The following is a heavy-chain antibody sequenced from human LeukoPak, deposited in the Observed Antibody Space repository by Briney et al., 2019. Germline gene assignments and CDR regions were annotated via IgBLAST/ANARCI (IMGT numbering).Heavy chain of an antibody. V-gene: IGHV4-34*01. CDR1: GGSFSDYY. J-gene: IGHJ5*02. CDR2: INHGGGN. Sequence: SETLSLNCAVYGGSFSDYYWSWLRQPPGQGLEWIGKINHGGGNNYNPSLKSRVTVSVDTSKNQFSLHLTSVTAADTAVYYCARGRGYCTSASCQFELDPWGQGTLVTVSS. D-gene: IGHD2-2*01. CDR3: ARGRGYCTSASCQFELDP.